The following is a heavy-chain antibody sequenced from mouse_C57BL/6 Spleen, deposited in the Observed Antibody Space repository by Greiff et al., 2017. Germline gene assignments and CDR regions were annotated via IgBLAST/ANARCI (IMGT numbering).Heavy chain of an antibody. Sequence: EVQLVESGGGLVKPGGSLKLSCAASGFTFSSYAMSWVRQTPEKRLEWVGTISDGGSYTYYPDNVKGRFTISRDNAKNNLYLQMSHLKSEDTAMYYCARDPFITTVVADAMDYWGQGTSVTVSS. V-gene: IGHV5-4*01. D-gene: IGHD1-1*01. CDR3: ARDPFITTVVADAMDY. CDR1: GFTFSSYA. CDR2: ISDGGSYT. J-gene: IGHJ4*01.